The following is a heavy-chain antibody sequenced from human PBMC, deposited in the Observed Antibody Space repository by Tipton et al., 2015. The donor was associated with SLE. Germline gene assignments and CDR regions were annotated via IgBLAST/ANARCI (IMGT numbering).Heavy chain of an antibody. CDR3: ASAPTDFWSSYYDF. V-gene: IGHV4-59*01. Sequence: TLSLTCTVSGGSISSYYWSWIRQSPGKGMEWIGYVYYTGNTNHNPSLKSRITISIDASSKHFSLKLTSVTAADTARYYCASAPTDFWSSYYDFWGQGILVTVAS. D-gene: IGHD3-3*01. CDR2: VYYTGNT. CDR1: GGSISSYY. J-gene: IGHJ4*02.